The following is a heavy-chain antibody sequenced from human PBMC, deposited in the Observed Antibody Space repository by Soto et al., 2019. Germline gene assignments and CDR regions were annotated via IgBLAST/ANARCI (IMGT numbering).Heavy chain of an antibody. CDR1: GFTFGSYA. Sequence: EVQLLESGGGLVQPGGSLRLSCAASGFTFGSYAMTWVRQAPGKGLEWVSVISGSGGNTYYANSVKGRFTVSRDNSKNTLYLQMSSLRAEDTAFYYCARGAPYYDILTGYFWFDPWGQGTLVTVSS. D-gene: IGHD3-9*01. CDR2: ISGSGGNT. CDR3: ARGAPYYDILTGYFWFDP. J-gene: IGHJ5*02. V-gene: IGHV3-23*01.